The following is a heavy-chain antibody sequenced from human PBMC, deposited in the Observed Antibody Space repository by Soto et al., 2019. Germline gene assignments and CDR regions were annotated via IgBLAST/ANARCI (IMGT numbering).Heavy chain of an antibody. CDR3: AKTVAGAFDI. CDR2: ISYDGSNK. Sequence: PGGSLRLSCAASGFTFSSYGVHWVRQAPGKGLEWVAVISYDGSNKYYADSVKGRFTISRDNSKNTLYLQMNSLRAEDTAVYYCAKTVAGAFDIWGQGTMVTISS. D-gene: IGHD6-19*01. V-gene: IGHV3-30*18. J-gene: IGHJ3*02. CDR1: GFTFSSYG.